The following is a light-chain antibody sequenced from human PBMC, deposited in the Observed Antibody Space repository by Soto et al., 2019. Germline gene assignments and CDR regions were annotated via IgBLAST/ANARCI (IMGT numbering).Light chain of an antibody. Sequence: EIVLTQSPATLSLSPGERATLSCRASQSVGSYLVWYQQKPGQAPRLLIQDASNRATGIPGRFTGSGSGTDFTLTISSLEPEDFAVYYCQQRSDWPTFGPGTKVDI. J-gene: IGKJ3*01. V-gene: IGKV3-11*01. CDR3: QQRSDWPT. CDR1: QSVGSY. CDR2: DAS.